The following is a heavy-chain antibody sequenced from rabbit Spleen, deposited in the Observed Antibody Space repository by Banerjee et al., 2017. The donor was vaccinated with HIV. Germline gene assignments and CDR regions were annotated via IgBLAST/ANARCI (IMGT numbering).Heavy chain of an antibody. CDR3: ARGVYDDYDTYYFDL. Sequence: QSLEESGGDLVKPGASLTLTCTASGFSFSSSYYMCWVRQAPGKGLEWIACIYTGSSGSTYYASWAKGRFTISKTSSTTVTLQMTSLTAADTATYFCARGVYDDYDTYYFDLWGQGTLVTVS. V-gene: IGHV1S40*01. CDR2: IYTGSSGST. D-gene: IGHD2-1*01. CDR1: GFSFSSSYY. J-gene: IGHJ4*01.